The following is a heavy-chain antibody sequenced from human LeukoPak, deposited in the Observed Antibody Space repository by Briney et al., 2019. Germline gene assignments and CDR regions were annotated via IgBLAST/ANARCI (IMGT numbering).Heavy chain of an antibody. CDR3: ARERQDTVLHSGAFDI. V-gene: IGHV3-30-3*01. CDR1: GFTFSAYF. J-gene: IGHJ3*02. D-gene: IGHD2-21*01. Sequence: GGSLRLSCAASGFTFSAYFMRWVRQAPGKGLEWVADIASDGTHTFYAESVKGRFTISRDNSKNTLYLQMNSLRAEDTAVYFCARERQDTVLHSGAFDIWGQGTMVTVSS. CDR2: IASDGTHT.